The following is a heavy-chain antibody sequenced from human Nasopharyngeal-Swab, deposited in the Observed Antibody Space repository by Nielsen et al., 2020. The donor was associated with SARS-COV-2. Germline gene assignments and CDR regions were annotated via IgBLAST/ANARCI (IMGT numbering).Heavy chain of an antibody. Sequence: GESLKISCAASGFTFSSYWMHWVRQAPGKGLVWVSRINSDGSSTSYADSVKGRFTISRDNAKNTLYLQMNSLRAEDTAVYYCARDLPPLYYYYGMDGLGQGTTVTVSS. CDR1: GFTFSSYW. CDR2: INSDGSST. J-gene: IGHJ6*02. CDR3: ARDLPPLYYYYGMDG. V-gene: IGHV3-74*01.